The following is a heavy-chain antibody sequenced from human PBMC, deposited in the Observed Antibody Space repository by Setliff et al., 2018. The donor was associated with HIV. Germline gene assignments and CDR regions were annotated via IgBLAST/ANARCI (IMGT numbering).Heavy chain of an antibody. D-gene: IGHD6-13*01. CDR2: ISGGGDTT. J-gene: IGHJ4*02. CDR3: AKFVGAGEDFFDH. Sequence: GGSLRLSCAASGLPFSNFAMSWVRQAPGKVLQWVSWISGGGDTTSYSYSVQGRFTISRDNSKNTVYLQMNSLRADDSAIYYCAKFVGAGEDFFDHWGQGALVTVSS. V-gene: IGHV3-23*01. CDR1: GLPFSNFA.